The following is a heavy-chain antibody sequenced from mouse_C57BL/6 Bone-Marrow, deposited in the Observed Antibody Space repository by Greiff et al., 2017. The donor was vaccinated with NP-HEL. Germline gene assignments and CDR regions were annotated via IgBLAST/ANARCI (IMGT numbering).Heavy chain of an antibody. CDR2: IYPGDGDT. CDR1: GYEFSNYW. J-gene: IGHJ3*01. CDR3: ARGAY. Sequence: QVQLQPSGAELVKPGASVKISCKASGYEFSNYWMTWVKQRPGKGLAWIGQIYPGDGDTNYNGKFKDKATLTADKSSSTAYMQLSRLTSDDSAVYFCARGAYWGQGTLVTVSA. V-gene: IGHV1-80*01.